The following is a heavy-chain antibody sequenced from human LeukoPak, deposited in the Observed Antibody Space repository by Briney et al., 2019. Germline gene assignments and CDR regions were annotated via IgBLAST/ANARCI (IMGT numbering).Heavy chain of an antibody. CDR1: GFTFSSYA. Sequence: PGGSLRLSCAASGFTFSSYAMSWGRQAPGKGLEWVSGISGSGGSTYYADSVRGRFTISGDNSKNTLHLQMNSLRAEDTAVDYCAKGLGNWGPGDAFDIWGQGTMVTVSS. CDR3: AKGLGNWGPGDAFDI. D-gene: IGHD7-27*01. V-gene: IGHV3-23*01. CDR2: ISGSGGST. J-gene: IGHJ3*02.